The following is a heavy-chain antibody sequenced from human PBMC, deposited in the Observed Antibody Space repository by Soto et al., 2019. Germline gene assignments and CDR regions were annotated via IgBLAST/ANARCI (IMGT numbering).Heavy chain of an antibody. CDR2: IYYSGST. CDR1: GGSISSGDYY. V-gene: IGHV4-30-4*01. D-gene: IGHD3-22*01. J-gene: IGHJ5*02. Sequence: SETLSLTCTVSGGSISSGDYYWSWIRQPPGKGLEWIGYIYYSGSTYYNPSLKSRVTISVDTSKNQFSLKLSSVTAADTAVYYCARDTRDYYDSSGYLNWFDPWGQGTLVTVSS. CDR3: ARDTRDYYDSSGYLNWFDP.